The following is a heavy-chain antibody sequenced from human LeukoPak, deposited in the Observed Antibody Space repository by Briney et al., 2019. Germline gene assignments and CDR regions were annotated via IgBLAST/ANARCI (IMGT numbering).Heavy chain of an antibody. J-gene: IGHJ4*02. CDR1: GGSLSGHY. Sequence: PSETLSLTCTVGGGSLSGHYWGWIRQPPGKGLELVGHIYYTGTTFYNPFLNSRVTITLDTSRNQFSLRLTSVIAADTAVYYCARFSWGCSTASCYLTNWGQGTLVTVSS. CDR3: ARFSWGCSTASCYLTN. CDR2: IYYTGTT. D-gene: IGHD2-2*01. V-gene: IGHV4-59*11.